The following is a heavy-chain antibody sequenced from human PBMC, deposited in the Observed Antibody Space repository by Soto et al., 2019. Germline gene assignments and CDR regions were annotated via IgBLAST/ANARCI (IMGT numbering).Heavy chain of an antibody. D-gene: IGHD6-6*01. CDR3: ASSFEYSSSYGFDY. CDR2: IYHSGST. Sequence: SETLSLTCAVSGGSISSGGYSWSWIRQPPGKGLEWIGYIYHSGSTYYNPSLKSRVTISVDRSKNQFSLKLSSVTAADTAVYYCASSFEYSSSYGFDYWGQGTLVTVS. CDR1: GGSISSGGYS. J-gene: IGHJ4*02. V-gene: IGHV4-30-2*01.